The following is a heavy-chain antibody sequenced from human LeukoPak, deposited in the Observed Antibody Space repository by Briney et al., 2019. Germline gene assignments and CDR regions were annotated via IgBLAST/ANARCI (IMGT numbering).Heavy chain of an antibody. Sequence: GGSLRLSCAASGFTFSSYWMTWVRQAPGKGLEWVANIKQDGSEKYYVDSVKGRFTISRDNAKNSLYLQMNSLRAEDMAVYYCARRFRGLDWYFDLWGRGTLVTVSS. CDR3: ARRFRGLDWYFDL. D-gene: IGHD3-16*01. V-gene: IGHV3-7*03. CDR1: GFTFSSYW. CDR2: IKQDGSEK. J-gene: IGHJ2*01.